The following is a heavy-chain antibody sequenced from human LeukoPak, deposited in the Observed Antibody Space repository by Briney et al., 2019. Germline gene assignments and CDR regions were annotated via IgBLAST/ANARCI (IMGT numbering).Heavy chain of an antibody. J-gene: IGHJ4*02. Sequence: ASVKVSCTASGYTFTGYYMHWVRQAPGQGLEWMGWINPNSGDTNYAQKFQGRVTMTRDTSISTAYMELSRLRSDDTAVYFCARTTAVVTYYFDYWGQGTQVTVSS. CDR1: GYTFTGYY. CDR3: ARTTAVVTYYFDY. V-gene: IGHV1-2*02. CDR2: INPNSGDT. D-gene: IGHD4-23*01.